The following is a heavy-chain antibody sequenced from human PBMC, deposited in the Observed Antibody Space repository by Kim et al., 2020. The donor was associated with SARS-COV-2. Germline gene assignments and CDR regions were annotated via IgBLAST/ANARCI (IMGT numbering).Heavy chain of an antibody. Sequence: GSLRLSCEVSGFSLSRNSIHWVRQAPGKGLEWVAIMTYDGKNRYYADSVKGQFTVSRDDSKNTVILHMNSLRPEDTAVYYCTRGRDNLGNFDYWGQGTL. V-gene: IGHV3-30*03. CDR2: MTYDGKNR. J-gene: IGHJ4*02. D-gene: IGHD1-20*01. CDR3: TRGRDNLGNFDY. CDR1: GFSLSRNS.